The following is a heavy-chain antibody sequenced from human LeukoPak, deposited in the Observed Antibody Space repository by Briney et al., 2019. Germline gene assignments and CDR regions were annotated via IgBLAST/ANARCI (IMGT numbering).Heavy chain of an antibody. V-gene: IGHV3-23*01. CDR3: AKGTAGHCSGATCYPFDM. CDR2: GSCGGGGT. Sequence: PGWFLRFSCVAAGFTFSSYGMNWVRQAPGKLLEWVSSCAGSCGGGGTYYADAVKGRFTISRVDSKNTLFLHMNSLRVEDTAVYYCAKGTAGHCSGATCYPFDMWGQGTVVTVS. J-gene: IGHJ3*02. CDR1: GFTFSSYG. D-gene: IGHD2-15*01.